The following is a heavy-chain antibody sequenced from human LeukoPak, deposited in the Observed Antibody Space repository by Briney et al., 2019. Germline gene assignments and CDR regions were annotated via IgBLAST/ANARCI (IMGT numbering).Heavy chain of an antibody. D-gene: IGHD3-9*01. V-gene: IGHV1-8*01. Sequence: GASVKVSCKASGYTFTSYDINWVRQATGQGLEWMGWMNPNSGNTGYAQKFQGRVTMTRNTSISTAYLELSSLRSEDTAVYYCARLYYDILIGYSVDAFDIWGQGTMVTVSS. CDR1: GYTFTSYD. CDR2: MNPNSGNT. CDR3: ARLYYDILIGYSVDAFDI. J-gene: IGHJ3*02.